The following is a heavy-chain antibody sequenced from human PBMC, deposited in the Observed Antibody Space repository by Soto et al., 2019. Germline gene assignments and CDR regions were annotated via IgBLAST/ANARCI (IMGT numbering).Heavy chain of an antibody. D-gene: IGHD4-17*01. V-gene: IGHV4-34*01. CDR2: INHSGST. Sequence: PSETLSLTCAVYGGSFSGYYWSWIRQPPGKGLEWIGEINHSGSTNYNPSLKSRVTISVDTSKNQFSLKLSSVTAADTAVYYCARVDYDAFDYWGQGTLVTVSS. J-gene: IGHJ4*02. CDR1: GGSFSGYY. CDR3: ARVDYDAFDY.